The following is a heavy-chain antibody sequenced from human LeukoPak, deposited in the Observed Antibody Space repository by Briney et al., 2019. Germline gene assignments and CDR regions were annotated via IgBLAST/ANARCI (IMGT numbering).Heavy chain of an antibody. CDR2: IYPGDSDT. J-gene: IGHJ4*02. CDR1: GYSFTSYW. Sequence: GESLKISCKGSGYSFTSYWIGWVRQMPGEGLEWMGIIYPGDSDTRYSPSFQGQVTISADKSISTAYLQWSSLKASDTAMYYCAIEKDYGDYSFDYWGQGTLVTVSS. V-gene: IGHV5-51*01. D-gene: IGHD4-17*01. CDR3: AIEKDYGDYSFDY.